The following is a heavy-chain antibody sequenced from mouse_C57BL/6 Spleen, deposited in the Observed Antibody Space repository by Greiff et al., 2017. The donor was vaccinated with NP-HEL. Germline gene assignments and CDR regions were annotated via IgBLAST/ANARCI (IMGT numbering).Heavy chain of an antibody. J-gene: IGHJ2*01. D-gene: IGHD4-1*01. V-gene: IGHV1-69*01. CDR1: GYTFTSYW. CDR2: IDPSDSYT. Sequence: VQLQQPGAELVMPGASVKLSCKASGYTFTSYWMHWVKQRPGQGLEWIGEIDPSDSYTNYNQKFKGKSTLTVDKSSSTAYMQLSSLTSEDSAVYYCARRLTGTQRDYFDYWGQGTTLTVSS. CDR3: ARRLTGTQRDYFDY.